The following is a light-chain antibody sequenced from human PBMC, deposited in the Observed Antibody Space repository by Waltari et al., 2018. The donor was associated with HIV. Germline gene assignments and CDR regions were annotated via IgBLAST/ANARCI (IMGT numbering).Light chain of an antibody. Sequence: QSVLTQPPSASGTLGQRVTISCPGSSSNVGSKSVYWFQQVSGTAPKLLIYRDYQRRSGIPDRFSGSKSGASASLTISGLRSEDEADYDCVAWDDSLSGYVFGTGTKVSVL. CDR2: RDY. J-gene: IGLJ1*01. CDR1: SSNVGSKS. CDR3: VAWDDSLSGYV. V-gene: IGLV1-47*01.